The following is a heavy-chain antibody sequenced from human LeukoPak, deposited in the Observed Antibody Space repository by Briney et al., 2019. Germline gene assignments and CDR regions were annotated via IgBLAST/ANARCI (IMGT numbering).Heavy chain of an antibody. CDR3: ARDRPEWNDAFDI. CDR2: IYSSGST. CDR1: GGSISSYY. J-gene: IGHJ3*02. Sequence: SETLSLTCTVSGGSISSYYWSWIRQPAGKGLEWIGRIYSSGSTTYNPSLKSRVTMSVDTSKNQFSLKLSSVTAADTAVYYCARDRPEWNDAFDIWGQETMVTVSS. V-gene: IGHV4-4*07. D-gene: IGHD3-3*01.